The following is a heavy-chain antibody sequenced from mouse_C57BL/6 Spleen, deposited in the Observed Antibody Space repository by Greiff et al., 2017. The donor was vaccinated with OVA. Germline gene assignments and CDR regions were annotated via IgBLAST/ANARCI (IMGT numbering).Heavy chain of an antibody. CDR3: TRSGYSNYYYAMDY. CDR2: IDPETGGT. Sequence: QVQLQQSGAELVRPGASVTLSCTASGYTFTDYEMHWVKQTPVHGLEWIGAIDPETGGTAYNQKFNGKAILTADKSSSTAYMELRSLTSEDSAVYYCTRSGYSNYYYAMDYWGQGTSVTVSS. J-gene: IGHJ4*01. CDR1: GYTFTDYE. V-gene: IGHV1-15*01. D-gene: IGHD2-5*01.